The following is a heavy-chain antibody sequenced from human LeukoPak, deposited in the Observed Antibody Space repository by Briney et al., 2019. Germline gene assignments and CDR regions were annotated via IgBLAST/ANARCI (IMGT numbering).Heavy chain of an antibody. J-gene: IGHJ3*02. CDR1: GYIFTSYW. V-gene: IGHV5-51*01. CDR3: ARHPPVVPPGYGAFDI. CDR2: ISPGDSDT. Sequence: GESLKISCKGSGYIFTSYWIGGVRHMPGKGLEWMGIISPGDSDTRYSPTFQGQVTISADKSITTAYLQWRSLKASDTAIYYCARHPPVVPPGYGAFDIWGQGTMVTVSS. D-gene: IGHD2-2*01.